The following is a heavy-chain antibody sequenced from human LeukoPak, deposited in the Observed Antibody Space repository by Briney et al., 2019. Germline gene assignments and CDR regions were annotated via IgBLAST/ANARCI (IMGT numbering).Heavy chain of an antibody. V-gene: IGHV3-33*01. D-gene: IGHD3-16*01. J-gene: IGHJ4*02. CDR1: GFTFSSYG. CDR2: ICYAGSNK. CDR3: ARGGAYHHLWGSQIY. Sequence: PGGSLRLSCAASGFTFSSYGMHWVRQAPGKGLEWVAVICYAGSNKYYADSVKGRFTISRDNSKNTLYLQMSRLRAENTAVYYCARGGAYHHLWGSQIYWGQGTLGTVSS.